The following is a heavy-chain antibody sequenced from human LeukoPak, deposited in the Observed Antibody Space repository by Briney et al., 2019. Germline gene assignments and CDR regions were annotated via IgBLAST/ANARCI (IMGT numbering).Heavy chain of an antibody. Sequence: SVKVSCKAFGGTFSTYAINWVRQAPGRGLEWMRRIIPKYGAPNYAQKFQGRVTITTDESTRTAYMELSSLRSEETAVYYCGLGTGPDYWGQGTLVTVSS. CDR3: GLGTGPDY. V-gene: IGHV1-69*05. CDR2: IIPKYGAP. J-gene: IGHJ4*02. CDR1: GGTFSTYA. D-gene: IGHD3/OR15-3a*01.